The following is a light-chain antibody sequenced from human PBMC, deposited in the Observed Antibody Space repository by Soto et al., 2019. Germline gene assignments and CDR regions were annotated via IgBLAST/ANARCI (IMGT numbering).Light chain of an antibody. CDR3: QQYNNWPPLT. V-gene: IGKV3-15*01. J-gene: IGKJ4*01. Sequence: DIVMTQSPVTLSVSPGDRVTLSCRASQSVSNKLAWYQQKPGQAPRLLIYAASTRATGIPVRFSGSGSGTKFTLSISSLQSEDFAVYFCQQYNNWPPLTFGGGTKVDIK. CDR1: QSVSNK. CDR2: AAS.